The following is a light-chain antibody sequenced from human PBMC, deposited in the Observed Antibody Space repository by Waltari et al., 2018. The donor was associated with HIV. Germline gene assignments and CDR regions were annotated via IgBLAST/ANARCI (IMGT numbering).Light chain of an antibody. CDR3: MSYISSATPE. CDR1: SSDLDNFKS. V-gene: IGLV2-14*01. J-gene: IGLJ3*02. Sequence: QSALTQPASVSGSPGQSITISCTGTSSDLDNFKSVSWYQHHPGKAPKVIIYEVSNRPSGVSYRFAGSKSGHTASLTISGLQAEDEADYFCMSYISSATPEFGGGTTVTVL. CDR2: EVS.